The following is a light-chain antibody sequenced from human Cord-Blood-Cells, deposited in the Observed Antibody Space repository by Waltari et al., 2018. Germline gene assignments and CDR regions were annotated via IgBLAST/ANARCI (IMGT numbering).Light chain of an antibody. CDR2: ASS. J-gene: IGKJ1*01. V-gene: IGKV1-39*01. CDR3: QQSYSTPRT. CDR1: QSISSY. Sequence: DIQTTQSPYSLSPSVGDRVTITCRAIQSISSYLNCYQQKPEKGPKLRIYASSSLQSGVPSRFSGSGAETDFNLTISSLQPEDFATYYCQQSYSTPRTFGQGTKVEIK.